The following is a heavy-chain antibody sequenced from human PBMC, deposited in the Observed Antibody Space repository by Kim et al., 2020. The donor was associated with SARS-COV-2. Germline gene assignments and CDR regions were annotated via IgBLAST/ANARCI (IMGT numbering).Heavy chain of an antibody. V-gene: IGHV3-11*01. J-gene: IGHJ5*02. CDR1: GFTFSDYD. Sequence: GGSLRLSCAVSGFTFSDYDMSWIRQAPGKGLEWVSYISSSGSTIYYADSVKGRFTISRDNAKNTLYLQMNSLRAEDTAVYYCARDPSSSWYHWFDPWGQRTLVTVSS. CDR3: ARDPSSSWYHWFDP. D-gene: IGHD6-13*01. CDR2: ISSSGSTI.